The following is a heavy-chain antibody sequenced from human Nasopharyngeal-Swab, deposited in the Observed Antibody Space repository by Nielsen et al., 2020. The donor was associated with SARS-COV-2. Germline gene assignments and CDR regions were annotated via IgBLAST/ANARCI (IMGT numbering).Heavy chain of an antibody. CDR1: GFTFSSYW. Sequence: GESLKISCAAPGFTFSSYWMHWVRQAPGKGLVWVSRINSDGSSTSYADSVKGRFTISRDNAKNTLYLQMNSLRAEDTAVYYCARVAVAGLFDYWGQGALVTVSS. CDR2: INSDGSST. V-gene: IGHV3-74*01. J-gene: IGHJ4*02. D-gene: IGHD6-19*01. CDR3: ARVAVAGLFDY.